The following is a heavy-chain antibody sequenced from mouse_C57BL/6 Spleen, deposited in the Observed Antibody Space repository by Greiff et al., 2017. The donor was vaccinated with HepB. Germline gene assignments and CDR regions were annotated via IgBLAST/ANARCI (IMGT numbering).Heavy chain of an antibody. CDR1: GFTFSSYA. V-gene: IGHV5-4*01. Sequence: EVQLVESGGGLVKPGGSLKLSCAASGFTFSSYAMSWVRQTPEKRLEWVATISDGGSYTYYPDNVKGRFTISRDNAKNNLYLQMSHLKSEDTAMYYCAREGSLLRGAWFAYWGQGTLVTVSA. CDR2: ISDGGSYT. CDR3: AREGSLLRGAWFAY. J-gene: IGHJ3*01. D-gene: IGHD1-2*01.